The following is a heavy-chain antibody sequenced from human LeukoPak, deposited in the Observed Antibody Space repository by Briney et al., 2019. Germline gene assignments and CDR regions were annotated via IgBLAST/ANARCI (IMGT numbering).Heavy chain of an antibody. CDR3: AKAPAGSSGFDP. CDR1: GFTVSSNY. D-gene: IGHD6-6*01. V-gene: IGHV3-53*01. CDR2: IYSGGST. Sequence: GGSLRLSCAASGFTVSSNYMSWVRQAPGKGLEWVSVIYSGGSTYYADSVKGRFTISRDNSKNTLYLQMNSLRAEDTAVYYCAKAPAGSSGFDPWGQGTLVTVSS. J-gene: IGHJ5*02.